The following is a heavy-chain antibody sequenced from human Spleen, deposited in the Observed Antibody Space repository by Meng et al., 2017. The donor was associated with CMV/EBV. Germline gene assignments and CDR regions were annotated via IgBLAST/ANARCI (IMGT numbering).Heavy chain of an antibody. Sequence: MNGVRQAPGQGLEWMGRINPTSGGTNYAQKFQGRVTMTRDTSISTAYMELSRLRSDDTAVYYCARANVYYDSSGYYYVSSTSRAYFDYWGQGTLVTVSS. CDR3: ARANVYYDSSGYYYVSSTSRAYFDY. J-gene: IGHJ4*02. D-gene: IGHD3-22*01. CDR2: INPTSGGT. V-gene: IGHV1-2*02.